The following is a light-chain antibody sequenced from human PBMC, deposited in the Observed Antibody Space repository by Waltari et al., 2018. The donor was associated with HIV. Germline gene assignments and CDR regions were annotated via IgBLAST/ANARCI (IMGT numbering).Light chain of an antibody. CDR2: TNN. CDR1: SSNIGTKG. J-gene: IGLJ1*01. Sequence: QSVLTQPPSASGSPGQRVTLSCSGSSSNIGTKGLSCFQPLPGTAHKLLIFTNNQRLSGVPDRFSGSKSGTSASLTISGLRSEDEADYFCAAWDDSLIGLVFGTGTKVTVL. CDR3: AAWDDSLIGLV. V-gene: IGLV1-44*01.